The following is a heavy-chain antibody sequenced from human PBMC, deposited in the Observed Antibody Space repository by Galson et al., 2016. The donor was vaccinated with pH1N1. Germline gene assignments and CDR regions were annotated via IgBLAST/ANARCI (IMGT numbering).Heavy chain of an antibody. Sequence: PALVKPTQTLTLTCTFSGFSLSTSGVGVGWIRQPPGKALEWLALIDWDDNKYYSTSPKTRFTISKDTSKNHVVLTITNMDPVDTATYYCARIRYGDYSHYFDYWGQGTLVTVSS. CDR3: ARIRYGDYSHYFDY. V-gene: IGHV2-70*01. J-gene: IGHJ4*02. CDR2: IDWDDNK. CDR1: GFSLSTSGVG. D-gene: IGHD4-17*01.